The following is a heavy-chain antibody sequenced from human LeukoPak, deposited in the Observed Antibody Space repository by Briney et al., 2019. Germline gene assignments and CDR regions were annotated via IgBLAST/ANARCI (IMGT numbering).Heavy chain of an antibody. CDR1: GFTFSNSD. D-gene: IGHD2-2*01. CDR2: IWDNGNNK. Sequence: GSSLRLSCAASGFTFSNSDMHWVRQAPGKGLEWVAVIWDNGNNKYYGDSVNGRFTISRDNPKNTLHLQMNSLRPEDSAIYYCAKGGHCTSTSCYYFDSWGQGALVTVSA. V-gene: IGHV3-33*06. J-gene: IGHJ4*02. CDR3: AKGGHCTSTSCYYFDS.